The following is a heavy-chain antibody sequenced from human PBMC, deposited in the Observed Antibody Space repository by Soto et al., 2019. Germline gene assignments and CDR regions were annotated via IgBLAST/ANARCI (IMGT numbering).Heavy chain of an antibody. Sequence: PGESLKISCKGSGYSFTSYWIGWVRQMPGKGLEWMGIIYPGDSDTRYSPSFQGQVTISADKSISTAYLQWSSLKASDTAMYYCARHPSSIAADGTPHRSYYYYGMDVWGQGTTVTVSS. D-gene: IGHD6-13*01. J-gene: IGHJ6*02. V-gene: IGHV5-51*01. CDR2: IYPGDSDT. CDR1: GYSFTSYW. CDR3: ARHPSSIAADGTPHRSYYYYGMDV.